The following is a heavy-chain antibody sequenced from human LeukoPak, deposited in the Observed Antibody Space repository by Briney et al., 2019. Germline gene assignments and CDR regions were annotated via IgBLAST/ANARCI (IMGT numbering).Heavy chain of an antibody. CDR2: IWYDGSNK. D-gene: IGHD1-26*01. CDR1: GFTFSSYG. J-gene: IGHJ6*03. CDR3: AKEGSGSYFRYYYMDV. V-gene: IGHV3-33*06. Sequence: GRSLRLSCAASGFTFSSYGMHWARQAPGKGLEWVAVIWYDGSNKYYADSVKGRFTISRDNSKNTLYLQMNSLRAEDTAVYYCAKEGSGSYFRYYYMDVWGKGTTVTVSS.